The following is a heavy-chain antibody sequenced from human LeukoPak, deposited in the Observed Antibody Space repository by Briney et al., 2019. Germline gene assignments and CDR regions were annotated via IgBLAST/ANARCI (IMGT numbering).Heavy chain of an antibody. CDR2: ISSDESHK. CDR3: ARRGGPAGFEY. Sequence: HAGGSLRLSCAASGFTFRSSAMHWVRQAPGKGLEWVAVISSDESHKYYADSVKDRFAISRDNSKNTLFLQMKSLTAEDTAIYYCARRGGPAGFEYWGQGTLVAVS. D-gene: IGHD2-2*01. CDR1: GFTFRSSA. J-gene: IGHJ4*02. V-gene: IGHV3-30*09.